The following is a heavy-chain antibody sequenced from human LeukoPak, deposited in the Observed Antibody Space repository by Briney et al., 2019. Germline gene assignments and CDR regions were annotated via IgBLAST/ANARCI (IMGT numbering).Heavy chain of an antibody. J-gene: IGHJ4*02. D-gene: IGHD5-24*01. CDR3: ARGDVYNDY. V-gene: IGHV1-2*02. CDR2: INPNSGDT. Sequence: ASVKVSCKASGGSFSTYVITCVRQAPGQGLEWMGWINPNSGDTNYAQKFQGRVAMAWDTSISTAYMDLLKLTSDDTAVYYCARGDVYNDYWGQGTLVTVSS. CDR1: GGSFSTYV.